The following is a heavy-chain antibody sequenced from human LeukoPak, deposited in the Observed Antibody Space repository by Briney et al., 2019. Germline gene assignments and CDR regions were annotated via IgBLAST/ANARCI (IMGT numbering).Heavy chain of an antibody. CDR3: ARVAVAGTRNYYYYMDV. CDR1: GGSISSYY. CDR2: IYTSGST. Sequence: SETLSLTCTVSGGSISSYYWSWIRQPAGKGLEWIGRIYTSGSTNYNPSLKSRVTMSVDTSKNQFSLKLSSVTAADTAVYYCARVAVAGTRNYYYYMDVWGKGATVTVSS. D-gene: IGHD6-19*01. V-gene: IGHV4-4*07. J-gene: IGHJ6*03.